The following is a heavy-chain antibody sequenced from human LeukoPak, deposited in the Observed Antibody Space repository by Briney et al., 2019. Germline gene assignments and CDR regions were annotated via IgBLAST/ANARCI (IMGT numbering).Heavy chain of an antibody. CDR1: GFTFRSKW. V-gene: IGHV3-74*03. CDR2: INTDGSIR. J-gene: IGHJ4*02. CDR3: VRDFEIVTTPAGITPGDDFDY. D-gene: IGHD2/OR15-2a*01. Sequence: PGGSLRLSCVASGFTFRSKWMHWVRQAPGKGLVWVARINTDGSIRTYADSVQGRFTISRDNAKNTVDLQMNSLRVEDSAVYYCVRDFEIVTTPAGITPGDDFDYWGQGVLVTVS.